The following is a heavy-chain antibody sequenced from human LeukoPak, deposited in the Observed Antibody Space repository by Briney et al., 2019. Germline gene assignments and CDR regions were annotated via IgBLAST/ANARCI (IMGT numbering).Heavy chain of an antibody. CDR3: ARGGASSRYFGY. D-gene: IGHD1-26*01. CDR1: GGSISGYF. J-gene: IGHJ4*02. Sequence: SETLSLTCTVSGGSISGYFWSWIRQLPGKGLEWIGFVSYSGDTNYRPSFNGRVTISLDTSKSQFSLNLNSVTAADTAVYFCARGGASSRYFGYWGQGTLVTVSS. V-gene: IGHV4-59*01. CDR2: VSYSGDT.